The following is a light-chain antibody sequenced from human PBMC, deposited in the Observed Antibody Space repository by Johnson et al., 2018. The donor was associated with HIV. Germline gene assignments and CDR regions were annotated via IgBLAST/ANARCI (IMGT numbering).Light chain of an antibody. Sequence: QSVLTQPPSVSAAPGQKVTISCSGSSSNIGNNYVSWYQQFPGTAPKLLIYDNNKRPSGIPDRSSGSKSGTSATLGITGLQTGDEADYYCETWDSCLGGVFGTGTKVTVL. CDR2: DNN. CDR3: ETWDSCLGGV. V-gene: IGLV1-51*01. J-gene: IGLJ1*01. CDR1: SSNIGNNY.